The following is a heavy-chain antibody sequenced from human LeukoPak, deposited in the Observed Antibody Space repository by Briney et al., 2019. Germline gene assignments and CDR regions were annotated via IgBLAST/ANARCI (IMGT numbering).Heavy chain of an antibody. J-gene: IGHJ4*02. CDR3: ARGPFSSSWSEFDY. CDR1: GFTFSDYS. Sequence: GGSLTLSCAASGFTFSDYSLNWVRQAPGKGLEWVSCINGDSRYIYYADSLKGRSTISRDNAQNSLYLHMNNQRAEDTAVYYCARGPFSSSWSEFDYWGQGTLVTVSS. D-gene: IGHD6-13*01. V-gene: IGHV3-21*06. CDR2: INGDSRYI.